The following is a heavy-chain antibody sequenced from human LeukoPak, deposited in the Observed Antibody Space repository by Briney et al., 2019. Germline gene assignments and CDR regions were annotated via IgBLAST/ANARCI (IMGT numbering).Heavy chain of an antibody. CDR1: GFTFSSYA. CDR3: AREGEQIDY. J-gene: IGHJ4*02. Sequence: PGGSLRLSCAASGFTFSSYAVSWVRQAPGKGLERVSSISGSGGSTYSADSVKGRFTISRDNSKNTLYLQMNSLRAEDTAVYYCAREGEQIDYWGQGTLVTVSS. CDR2: ISGSGGST. D-gene: IGHD3-16*01. V-gene: IGHV3-23*01.